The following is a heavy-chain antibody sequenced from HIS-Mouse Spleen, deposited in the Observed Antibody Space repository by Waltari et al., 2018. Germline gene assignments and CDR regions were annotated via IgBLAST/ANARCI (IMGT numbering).Heavy chain of an antibody. CDR3: ARGSSSFPDY. V-gene: IGHV3-21*01. D-gene: IGHD6-6*01. CDR1: GFTFSSYS. Sequence: EVQLVESGGGLVKPGGSLRLSCAASGFTFSSYSMNWVRQAPGRGLGWVSSISSSSIYIYYADSVKGRFTISRDNAKNSLYLQMNSLRAEDTAVYYCARGSSSFPDYWGQGTLVTVSS. J-gene: IGHJ4*02. CDR2: ISSSSIYI.